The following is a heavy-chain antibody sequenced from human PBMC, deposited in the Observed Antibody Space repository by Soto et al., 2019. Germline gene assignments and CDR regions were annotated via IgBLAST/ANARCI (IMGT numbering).Heavy chain of an antibody. Sequence: QGQLQESGPGVVKPSQTLSLTCTVSGGYIRSGGYYWTWIRQRPGGGLEWLAYIDSSGTTFYNSSLGSRVIISVDTSKNEFYLKLTSVTPADTAVYFCARSPPRGTDIWGQGTLITV. CDR1: GGYIRSGGYY. J-gene: IGHJ4*02. CDR3: ARSPPRGTDI. CDR2: IDSSGTT. V-gene: IGHV4-31*03. D-gene: IGHD2-21*02.